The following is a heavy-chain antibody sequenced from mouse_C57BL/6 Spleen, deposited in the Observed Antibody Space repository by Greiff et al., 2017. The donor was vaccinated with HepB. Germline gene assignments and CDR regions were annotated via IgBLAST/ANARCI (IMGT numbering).Heavy chain of an antibody. J-gene: IGHJ2*01. Sequence: QVQLQQPGAELVMPGASVKLSCKASGYTFTSYWMHWVKQRPGQGLEWIGEIDPSDSYTNYNQKFKGKSTLTVDKSSSTAYMQLSSLTSEDSAVYYCARRSTGTEGGFDYWGQGTTLTVSS. V-gene: IGHV1-69*01. CDR2: IDPSDSYT. CDR1: GYTFTSYW. D-gene: IGHD4-1*02. CDR3: ARRSTGTEGGFDY.